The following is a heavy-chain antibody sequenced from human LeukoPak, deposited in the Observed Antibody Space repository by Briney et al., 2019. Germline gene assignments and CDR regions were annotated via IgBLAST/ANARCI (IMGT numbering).Heavy chain of an antibody. CDR2: ISYDGSNK. J-gene: IGHJ4*02. CDR3: ARDSGWLQLREYYFDY. V-gene: IGHV3-30*04. D-gene: IGHD5-24*01. Sequence: AGGSLRLSCAAFGFTFSSYAMHWVRQAPGKGLEWVAVISYDGSNKYYADSVKGRFTISRDNSKNTLYLQMNSLRAEDTAVYYCARDSGWLQLREYYFDYWGQGTLVTVSS. CDR1: GFTFSSYA.